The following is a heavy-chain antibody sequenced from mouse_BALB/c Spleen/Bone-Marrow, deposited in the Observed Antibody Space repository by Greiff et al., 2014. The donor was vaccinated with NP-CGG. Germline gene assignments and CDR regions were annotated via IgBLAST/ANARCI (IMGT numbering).Heavy chain of an antibody. V-gene: IGHV3-5*02. D-gene: IGHD2-14*01. J-gene: IGHJ4*01. Sequence: EVKLMESGPGLVKPSQIVSLTCTVTGISITTGNYRWSWIRQFPGNKLEWIGFIYYSGTITYNPSLTSRTTITRDTSKNQFFLEMNSLTAEDTATYYCARAYYRYAMDYWGQGTSVTVSS. CDR3: ARAYYRYAMDY. CDR2: IYYSGTI. CDR1: GISITTGNYR.